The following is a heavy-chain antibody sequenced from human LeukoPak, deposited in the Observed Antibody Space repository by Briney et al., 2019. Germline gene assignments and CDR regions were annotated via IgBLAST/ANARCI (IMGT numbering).Heavy chain of an antibody. CDR2: INQDGSEK. J-gene: IGHJ4*02. CDR3: ARGDYYGSGSYDY. Sequence: PGGSLRLSCAASGFTFSNYWMNWVRQAPGKGLEWVVNINQDGSEKYYVDSMKGRFTISRDNARNSLYLQMNSLRAEDTAVYYCARGDYYGSGSYDYWGQGTLVTVSS. V-gene: IGHV3-7*01. CDR1: GFTFSNYW. D-gene: IGHD3-10*01.